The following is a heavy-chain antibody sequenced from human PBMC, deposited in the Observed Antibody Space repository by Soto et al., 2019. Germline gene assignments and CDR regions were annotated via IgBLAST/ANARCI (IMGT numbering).Heavy chain of an antibody. CDR1: GYTFTSYG. D-gene: IGHD1-26*01. CDR3: ARGGWDGSHDY. Sequence: QVQLVQSGAEVKKPGASVKVSCKTSGYTFTSYGISWVRQAPGQGLEWMGWISAYNGNTNYSQKLQGRVTITTDTSTSESHTELRSLRSDDTAVYSCARGGWDGSHDYWGQGTLVTVSA. V-gene: IGHV1-18*01. J-gene: IGHJ4*02. CDR2: ISAYNGNT.